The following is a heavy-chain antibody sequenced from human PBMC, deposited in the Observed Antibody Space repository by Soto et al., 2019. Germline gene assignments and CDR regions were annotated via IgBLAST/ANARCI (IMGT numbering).Heavy chain of an antibody. CDR2: IWYDGSNK. J-gene: IGHJ4*02. V-gene: IGHV3-33*01. Sequence: QVQLVESGGGVVQPGRSLRLSCAASGFTFSSYGMHWVRQAPGKGLGWVAVIWYDGSNKYYADSVKGRFTISRDNSKNTLYLQMNSLRAEDTAVYYCARGALRAIAVADPCDYWGQGTLVTVSS. D-gene: IGHD6-19*01. CDR3: ARGALRAIAVADPCDY. CDR1: GFTFSSYG.